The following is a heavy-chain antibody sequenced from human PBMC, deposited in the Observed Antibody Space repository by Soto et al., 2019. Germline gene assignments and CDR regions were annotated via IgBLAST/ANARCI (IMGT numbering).Heavy chain of an antibody. D-gene: IGHD3-22*01. CDR2: IKQDGSEK. Sequence: GGSLRLSCAASGFNFRNYWMTWVRQAPGKGLEWVANIKQDGSEKYYVDPVKGRFTISRDNAKNSLYLQMSSLRAEDTAVYFCARDKVRGRRAYKAFQRGEYYCDSSATLLDFWGQGNL. V-gene: IGHV3-7*03. J-gene: IGHJ4*02. CDR1: GFNFRNYW. CDR3: ARDKVRGRRAYKAFQRGEYYCDSSATLLDF.